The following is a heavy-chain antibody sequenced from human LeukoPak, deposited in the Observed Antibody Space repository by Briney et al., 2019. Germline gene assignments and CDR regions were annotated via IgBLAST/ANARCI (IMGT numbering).Heavy chain of an antibody. D-gene: IGHD6-19*01. J-gene: IGHJ3*02. V-gene: IGHV4-59*01. CDR1: GGSISSYY. CDR3: ARDRGWFDAFDI. CDR2: IYYSGST. Sequence: SETLSLTCTVSGGSISSYYWSWIRQPPGKGLEWIGYIYYSGSTNYNPSLMSRVTISVDTSKNQFSLKLSSVTAADTAVYYCARDRGWFDAFDIWGQGTMVTVSS.